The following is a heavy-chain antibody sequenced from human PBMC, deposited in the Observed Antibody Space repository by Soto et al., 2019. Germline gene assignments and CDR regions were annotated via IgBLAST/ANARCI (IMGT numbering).Heavy chain of an antibody. D-gene: IGHD3-10*01. CDR3: TVGIEGLYGSGSYYSPSSPHVDY. Sequence: HPGGSLRLSCTASGFTFGDYAMSWFRQAPGKGLEWVGFIRSKAYGGTTEYAASVKGRFTISRDDSKSIAYLQMNSLKTEDTAVYYCTVGIEGLYGSGSYYSPSSPHVDYWGQGTLVTVSS. CDR2: IRSKAYGGTT. CDR1: GFTFGDYA. V-gene: IGHV3-49*03. J-gene: IGHJ4*02.